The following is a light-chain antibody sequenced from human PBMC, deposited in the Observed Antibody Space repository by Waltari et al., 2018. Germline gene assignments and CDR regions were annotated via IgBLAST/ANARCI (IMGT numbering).Light chain of an antibody. CDR3: EAWDDSLNGQV. J-gene: IGLJ3*02. CDR1: IPNNGSNN. CDR2: YIN. Sequence: MTQPPSTSGTHGPRVTISRPGSIPNNGSNNVNWYQQLPGAAPKLLIYYINQRPSGVPDRFSCSKSGTSASLAISGLQSEDEADYYCEAWDDSLNGQVFGGGTKLTVL. V-gene: IGLV1-44*01.